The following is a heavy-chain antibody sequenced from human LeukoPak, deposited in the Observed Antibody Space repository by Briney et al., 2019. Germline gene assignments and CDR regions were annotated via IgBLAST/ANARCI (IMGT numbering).Heavy chain of an antibody. Sequence: TGESLKISCKGSGYSFTSYWIGWVRQMPGKGLEWMGIIYPGDSDTRYSPSFQGQVTISADKSISTAYLQWSSLKASDTAMYYCARRGAEYYYDSSGYYNYWGQGTLVTVSS. D-gene: IGHD3-22*01. V-gene: IGHV5-51*01. CDR1: GYSFTSYW. CDR2: IYPGDSDT. J-gene: IGHJ4*02. CDR3: ARRGAEYYYDSSGYYNY.